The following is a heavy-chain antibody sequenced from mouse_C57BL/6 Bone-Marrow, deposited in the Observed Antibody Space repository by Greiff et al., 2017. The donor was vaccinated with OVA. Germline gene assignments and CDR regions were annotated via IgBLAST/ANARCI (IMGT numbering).Heavy chain of an antibody. CDR2: IWTGGGT. CDR3: ARNRDGYYPAWFAD. J-gene: IGHJ3*01. D-gene: IGHD2-3*01. V-gene: IGHV2-9-1*01. CDR1: GFSLTSYA. Sequence: VQRVESGPGLVAPSQSLSITCTVSGFSLTSYAISWVRQPPGKGLEWLGVIWTGGGTNYNSALKSRLSISKDNSKSQVFLKMNSLQTDDTARYYCARNRDGYYPAWFADWGQGTLVTVSA.